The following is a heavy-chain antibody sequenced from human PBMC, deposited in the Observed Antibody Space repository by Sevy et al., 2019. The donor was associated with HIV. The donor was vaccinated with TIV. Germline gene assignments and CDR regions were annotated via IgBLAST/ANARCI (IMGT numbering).Heavy chain of an antibody. CDR1: GFIFSDYT. CDR2: ISYDGSFT. Sequence: GESLKISCAASGFIFSDYTLHWVRQAPGTGLEWVAVISYDGSFTYYADSVEGRFTISGDNSKNTLFLQMNSLRHEDTAVYYCARSQSSSWHYFDYWGQGTLVTVSS. D-gene: IGHD6-13*01. V-gene: IGHV3-30*04. J-gene: IGHJ4*02. CDR3: ARSQSSSWHYFDY.